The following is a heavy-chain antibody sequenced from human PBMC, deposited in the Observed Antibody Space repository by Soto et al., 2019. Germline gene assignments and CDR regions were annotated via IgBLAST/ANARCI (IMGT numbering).Heavy chain of an antibody. J-gene: IGHJ4*02. D-gene: IGHD1-26*01. Sequence: SVNVSFKSSGGTFSSYSISWVRQAPGQGLEWMGGIIPIFGTANYAQKFQGRVTITADESTSTAYMELSSLRSEDTAVYYCARTLYSGSYQFDYWGQGTLVTVSS. V-gene: IGHV1-69*13. CDR3: ARTLYSGSYQFDY. CDR2: IIPIFGTA. CDR1: GGTFSSYS.